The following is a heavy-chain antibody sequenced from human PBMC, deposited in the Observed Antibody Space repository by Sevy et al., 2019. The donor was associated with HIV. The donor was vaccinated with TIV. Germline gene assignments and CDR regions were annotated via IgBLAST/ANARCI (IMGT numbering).Heavy chain of an antibody. D-gene: IGHD2-15*01. J-gene: IGHJ6*02. CDR3: ARVVAYCSGGSCFPGYYYGMDV. CDR2: ISSSSRYI. V-gene: IGHV3-21*01. CDR1: GFTFSNYN. Sequence: GGSLRLSCVASGFTFSNYNMNWVRQAPGKGLEWVSSISSSSRYIYYADSMKGRFTISRDNAKNSLYLQMNSLRAEDTAVYYCARVVAYCSGGSCFPGYYYGMDVWGQGTTVTVSS.